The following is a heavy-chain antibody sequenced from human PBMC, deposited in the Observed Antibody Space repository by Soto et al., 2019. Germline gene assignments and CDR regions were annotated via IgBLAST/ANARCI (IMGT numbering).Heavy chain of an antibody. CDR1: GDTFKYSS. CDR2: ISAQKGDT. Sequence: QVQLVQSGAEVRDPGASVNISCKASGDTFKYSSFTWVRQAPGQGLAWMGWISAQKGDTNYAQDFQGRVTMTTDKYKSTVYMDLRSLRSDDTAIYYCAKVGWFGELMPFESWGQGTLVRVS. V-gene: IGHV1-18*04. CDR3: AKVGWFGELMPFES. J-gene: IGHJ4*02. D-gene: IGHD3-10*01.